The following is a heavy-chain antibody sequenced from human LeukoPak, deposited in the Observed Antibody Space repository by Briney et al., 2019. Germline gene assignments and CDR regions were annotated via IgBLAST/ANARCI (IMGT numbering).Heavy chain of an antibody. CDR2: IIPIFGTA. CDR1: GGTFSSYA. Sequence: SVKVSCKASGGTFSSYAISWVRQAPGQGLEWMGGIIPIFGTANYAQKFQGRVTITADESTSTAYMELSSLRSEDTAVYYCACSYYYDSSGSYSGNYYFDYWGQGTLVTVSS. V-gene: IGHV1-69*13. J-gene: IGHJ4*02. CDR3: ACSYYYDSSGSYSGNYYFDY. D-gene: IGHD3-22*01.